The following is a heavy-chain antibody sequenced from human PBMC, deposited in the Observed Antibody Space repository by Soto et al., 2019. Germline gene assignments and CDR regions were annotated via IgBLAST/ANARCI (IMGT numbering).Heavy chain of an antibody. J-gene: IGHJ6*02. D-gene: IGHD4-17*01. CDR3: ARGRAWGDYGAHIHCYSGMDV. V-gene: IGHV1-18*01. CDR2: ISAYNDNT. CDR1: GYTFTSYG. Sequence: QVQLVQSGAEVKKPGASVKVSCKASGYTFTSYGISWVRQAPGQGLEWMGWISAYNDNTNNAPKLQGRVTMTPDTSTSTAYMELRGLRSDDTAVYYCARGRAWGDYGAHIHCYSGMDVWGPGTTVTVSS.